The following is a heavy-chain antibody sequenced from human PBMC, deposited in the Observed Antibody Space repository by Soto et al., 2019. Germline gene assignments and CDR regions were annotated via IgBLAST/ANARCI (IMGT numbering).Heavy chain of an antibody. CDR1: GFTFSNYA. CDR2: IDYSGGDA. CDR3: AKRESGTTSHGGFDM. J-gene: IGHJ3*02. D-gene: IGHD2-2*01. Sequence: EVQLLESGGGLVQPGGSLRLSCTASGFTFSNYAMSWVRQAPGKGLAWVSGIDYSGGDAYYADSVQGRFTISRDNSTNTLYLQMIGLRAEDTAVYYCAKRESGTTSHGGFDMWGQGTMVTVSS. V-gene: IGHV3-23*01.